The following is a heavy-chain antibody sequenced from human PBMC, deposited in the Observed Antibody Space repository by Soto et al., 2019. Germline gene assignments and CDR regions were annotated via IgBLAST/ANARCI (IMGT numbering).Heavy chain of an antibody. CDR3: ARDGSRYDFWSGPYYFDY. J-gene: IGHJ4*02. D-gene: IGHD3-3*01. CDR1: GGSISTYY. Sequence: QVQLQESGPGLVKPSETLSLTCTVSGGSISTYYWSWIRQPPGKGLEWIGYIYYSGSTNYNPSLKSRVTISVEPSKNQFTLKLSSVSDADTAVYYCARDGSRYDFWSGPYYFDYWGQGTLVTVSS. V-gene: IGHV4-59*01. CDR2: IYYSGST.